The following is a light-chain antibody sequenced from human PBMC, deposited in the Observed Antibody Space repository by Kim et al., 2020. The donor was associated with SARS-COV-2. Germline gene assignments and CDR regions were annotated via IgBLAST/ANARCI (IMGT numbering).Light chain of an antibody. CDR1: RSVMPD. Sequence: SRGHKRTPSCTPSRSVMPDLAWYRHNPGQAPRLLIYGPSTRAPGIPARFSGSGSGTEFTPTSASLPPEVLAFFSCRQYNVWLPGKFGQGTKV. J-gene: IGKJ1*01. CDR2: GPS. V-gene: IGKV3-15*01. CDR3: RQYNVWLPGK.